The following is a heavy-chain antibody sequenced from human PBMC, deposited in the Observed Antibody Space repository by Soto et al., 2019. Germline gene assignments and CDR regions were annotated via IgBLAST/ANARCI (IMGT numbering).Heavy chain of an antibody. CDR1: GYTFTSYA. Sequence: QVQLVQSGAEEKKPGASVKVSCKASGYTFTSYAMHWVRQAPGQRLEWMGWINAGNGNTKYSQKFQGRVTITRDTSASTAYMDLSSLRSEDTAVYYCARGVAPYYFDYWGQGTLVTVSS. J-gene: IGHJ4*02. CDR2: INAGNGNT. CDR3: ARGVAPYYFDY. V-gene: IGHV1-3*05. D-gene: IGHD2-15*01.